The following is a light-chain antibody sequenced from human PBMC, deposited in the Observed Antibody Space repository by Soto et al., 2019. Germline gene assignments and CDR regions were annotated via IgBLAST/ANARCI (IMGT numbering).Light chain of an antibody. CDR3: QSYNNWPLT. Sequence: EIVMTQSPATLSVSPGERAALSCRASQNVNSNLAWYQQKPAQAPRLLIYGASTRATGIPARFSGSGSGTEFTLNISNLQSEDFAVYYCQSYNNWPLTFGGGTKVEIK. V-gene: IGKV3-15*01. CDR2: GAS. J-gene: IGKJ4*01. CDR1: QNVNSN.